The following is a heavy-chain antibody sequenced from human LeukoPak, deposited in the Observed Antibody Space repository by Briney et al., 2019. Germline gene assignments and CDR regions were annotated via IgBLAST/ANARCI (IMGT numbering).Heavy chain of an antibody. Sequence: GGSLRPSCAASGFTFSSYSMNWVRQAPGKGLEWVSSISSSSYIYYADSVKGRFTISRDNAKNSLYLQMNSLRAEDTAVYYCASWLTYYDFWSGYYTKDYYYGMDVWGQGTTVTVSS. CDR3: ASWLTYYDFWSGYYTKDYYYGMDV. CDR1: GFTFSSYS. V-gene: IGHV3-21*01. J-gene: IGHJ6*02. CDR2: ISSSSYI. D-gene: IGHD3-3*01.